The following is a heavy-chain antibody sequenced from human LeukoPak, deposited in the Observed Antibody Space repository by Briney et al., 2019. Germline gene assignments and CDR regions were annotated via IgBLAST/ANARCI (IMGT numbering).Heavy chain of an antibody. CDR3: ARVRDGNTVDFDY. CDR1: GYTFTGYY. Sequence: ASVKVSCKASGYTFTGYYIHWVRQAPGQGPEWMGYINPNTGGTKYAQIFQDRVTMTRDTSISTAYMELSRLRSDDTTVYYCARVRDGNTVDFDYWGQGTLVTVSS. CDR2: INPNTGGT. V-gene: IGHV1-2*02. J-gene: IGHJ4*02. D-gene: IGHD4-23*01.